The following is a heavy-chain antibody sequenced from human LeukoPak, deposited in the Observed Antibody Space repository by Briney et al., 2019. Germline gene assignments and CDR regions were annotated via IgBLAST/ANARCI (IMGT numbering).Heavy chain of an antibody. J-gene: IGHJ3*02. CDR1: GDRLSSNSAG. D-gene: IGHD1-26*01. V-gene: IGHV6-1*01. CDR2: TDYRSKWFN. Sequence: SQTLSLTCAISGDRLSSNSAGWDWIRQSPSRGFEWLGRTDYRSKWFNDYAVSVRSRITINSDTSKNQFSLQLNSVTPEDTAVYYCARDRASAFDIWGQGTMVTVSS. CDR3: ARDRASAFDI.